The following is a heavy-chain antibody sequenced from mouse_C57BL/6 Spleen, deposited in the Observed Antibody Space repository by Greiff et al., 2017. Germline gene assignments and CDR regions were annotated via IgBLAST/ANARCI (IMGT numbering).Heavy chain of an antibody. Sequence: DVMLVESGGGLVKPGGSLKLSCAASGFTFSDYGMHWVRQAPEKGLEWVAYISSGSSTIYYADTVKGRFTISRDNAKNTLFLQMTSLRSEDTAMYYCARGNDWDFDYWGQGTTLTVSS. V-gene: IGHV5-17*01. J-gene: IGHJ2*01. CDR2: ISSGSSTI. D-gene: IGHD4-1*01. CDR1: GFTFSDYG. CDR3: ARGNDWDFDY.